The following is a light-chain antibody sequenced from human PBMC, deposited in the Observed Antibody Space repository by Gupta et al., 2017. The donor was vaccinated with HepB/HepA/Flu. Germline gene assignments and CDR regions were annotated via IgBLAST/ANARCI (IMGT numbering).Light chain of an antibody. V-gene: IGLV2-14*01. CDR2: DVS. J-gene: IGLJ2*01. CDR1: SSDVGGYNY. CDR3: NSDTSSSNLV. Sequence: QSALTQPASVSGSPVPSVPISCTGTSSDVGGYNYVSWYQQHPGKPPKLMLYDVSNRPSGVSHRFSGSKAGNTASLTISGLQAEDAADYYGNSDTSSSNLVFGGGTKLTVL.